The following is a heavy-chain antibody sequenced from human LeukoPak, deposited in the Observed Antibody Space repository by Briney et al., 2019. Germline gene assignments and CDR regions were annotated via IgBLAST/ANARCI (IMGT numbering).Heavy chain of an antibody. V-gene: IGHV3-23*01. D-gene: IGHD1-1*01. CDR1: GFTFSSYA. J-gene: IGHJ6*03. CDR3: AKDGYDYYYYYMDV. Sequence: PGGSLRLSCAASGFTFSSYAMSWVRQAPGQGLEWVSAISGSGGTTYYADSVKGRFTISRDNSKNTLYLQMNSLRAEDTAVYYCAKDGYDYYYYYMDVWGRGTAVTVSS. CDR2: ISGSGGTT.